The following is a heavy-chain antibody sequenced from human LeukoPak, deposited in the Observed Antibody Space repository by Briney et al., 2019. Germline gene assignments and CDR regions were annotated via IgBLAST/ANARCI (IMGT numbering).Heavy chain of an antibody. Sequence: ASVKVSCKASGYTFTCYGISWVRQAPGQGLEGMGWISAYNGNTNYAQKLQGRVTMSKDTSTSTAYMELRSLRSEDTDVYYCGRDSQKLVFDYWGQETLVTVSS. CDR3: GRDSQKLVFDY. V-gene: IGHV1-18*04. J-gene: IGHJ4*02. CDR2: ISAYNGNT. D-gene: IGHD6-13*01. CDR1: GYTFTCYG.